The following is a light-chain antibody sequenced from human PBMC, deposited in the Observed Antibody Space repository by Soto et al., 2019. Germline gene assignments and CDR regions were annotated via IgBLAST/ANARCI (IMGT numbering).Light chain of an antibody. Sequence: EIVLTQSPATLSLSPGERATLSCRASQSVSSYLAWYQQKPAQAPRLLIYDASNRATGIPARFSGSGSGTDFTLTVSRLEPEDFALYYCQQYGNSPITFGQGTRLEIK. J-gene: IGKJ5*01. CDR3: QQYGNSPIT. CDR2: DAS. CDR1: QSVSSY. V-gene: IGKV3-11*01.